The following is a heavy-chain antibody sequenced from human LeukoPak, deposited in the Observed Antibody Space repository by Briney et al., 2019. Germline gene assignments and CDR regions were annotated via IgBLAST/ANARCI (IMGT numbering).Heavy chain of an antibody. D-gene: IGHD2-21*01. J-gene: IGHJ3*02. CDR3: ARHAYIVAPSRI. Sequence: SETLSLTCTVSGGSISSSSYYWGWIRQPPGKGLEWIGSIYYSGSTYYNPSLKSRVTISVDTSKNQFSLKLSSVTAADTAVYYCARHAYIVAPSRIWGQGTMVTVSS. CDR2: IYYSGST. V-gene: IGHV4-39*01. CDR1: GGSISSSSYY.